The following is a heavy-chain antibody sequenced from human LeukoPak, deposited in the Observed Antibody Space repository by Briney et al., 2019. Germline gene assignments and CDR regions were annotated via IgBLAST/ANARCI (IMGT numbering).Heavy chain of an antibody. J-gene: IGHJ6*03. D-gene: IGHD6-6*01. V-gene: IGHV4-59*13. CDR3: ARGEYSSSYGYYYYYMDV. CDR1: GVSISSYY. Sequence: PSETLSLTCTVSGVSISSYYWSWIRQPPGKGLEWIGYIYYSGSTNYNPSLKSRVTISVDTSKNQFSLKLSSVTAADTAVYYCARGEYSSSYGYYYYYMDVWGKGTTVTVSS. CDR2: IYYSGST.